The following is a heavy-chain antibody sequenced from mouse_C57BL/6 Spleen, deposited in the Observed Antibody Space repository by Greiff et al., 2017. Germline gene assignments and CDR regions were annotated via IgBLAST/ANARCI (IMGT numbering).Heavy chain of an antibody. CDR3: ARGVFTTVPWFAY. Sequence: VQLQQSGPELVKPGASVKISCKASGYAFSSSWMNWVKQRPGKGLEWIGRIYPGDGDTNYNGKFKGKATLTADKSSSTAYMQLSSLTSEDSAVYFCARGVFTTVPWFAYWGQGTLVTVSA. CDR2: IYPGDGDT. J-gene: IGHJ3*01. V-gene: IGHV1-82*01. CDR1: GYAFSSSW. D-gene: IGHD1-1*01.